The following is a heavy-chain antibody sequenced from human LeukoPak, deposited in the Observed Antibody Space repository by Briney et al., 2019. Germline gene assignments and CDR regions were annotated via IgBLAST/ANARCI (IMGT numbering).Heavy chain of an antibody. V-gene: IGHV1-46*03. Sequence: ASVKVSCKASGYTFTSYYMHWVRQAPGQGLEWMGIINPSSGSTSYAQKFQGRVTMTRDTSTSTVYMELSSLRSEDTAVYYCAREGAPSYYDFWSGYQWYFDLWGRGTLVTVSS. CDR2: INPSSGST. CDR1: GYTFTSYY. J-gene: IGHJ2*01. D-gene: IGHD3-3*01. CDR3: AREGAPSYYDFWSGYQWYFDL.